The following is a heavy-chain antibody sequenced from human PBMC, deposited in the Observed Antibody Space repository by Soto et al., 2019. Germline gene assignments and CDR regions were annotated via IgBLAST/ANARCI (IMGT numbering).Heavy chain of an antibody. D-gene: IGHD1-26*01. CDR1: NFSISSGYY. CDR2: IYRSGTT. CDR3: ARTHSGSYYSVFNY. Sequence: SETLSLTCVVSNFSISSGYYWGWIRQSPGKGLEWIASIYRSGTTSYNPSLKSRVTISVDPSKNRFSLTLTAVTAADTAVYYCARTHSGSYYSVFNYWGRGSLVTVSS. V-gene: IGHV4-38-2*01. J-gene: IGHJ4*02.